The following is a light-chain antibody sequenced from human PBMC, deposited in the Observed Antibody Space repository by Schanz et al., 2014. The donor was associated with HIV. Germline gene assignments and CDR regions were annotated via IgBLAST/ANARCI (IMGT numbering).Light chain of an antibody. V-gene: IGLV2-23*02. J-gene: IGLJ2*01. CDR2: EVR. CDR3: SSSGGSNNFVI. Sequence: QSALTQPASVSGSPGQSITISCTGTSSDIGNYNLVSWFQHHPGEAPKIMIFEVRKRPSGVFGRFSGSKSGNTASLTISGLQPEDEAEYYCSSSGGSNNFVIFGGGTKLTVL. CDR1: SSDIGNYNL.